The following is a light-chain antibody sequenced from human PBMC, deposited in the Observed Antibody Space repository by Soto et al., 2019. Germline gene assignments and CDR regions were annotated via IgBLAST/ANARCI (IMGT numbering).Light chain of an antibody. CDR2: GAS. CDR1: QSVSSK. Sequence: EIVMTQSPATLSVSPGESATLSCRASQSVSSKLAWYQQKPGQAPRLLIYGASTMATGIPARFSGSGSGTEFTLTISGLQSEDFAVYYCQQYNTLYTFGQGTKLEIK. J-gene: IGKJ2*01. V-gene: IGKV3-15*01. CDR3: QQYNTLYT.